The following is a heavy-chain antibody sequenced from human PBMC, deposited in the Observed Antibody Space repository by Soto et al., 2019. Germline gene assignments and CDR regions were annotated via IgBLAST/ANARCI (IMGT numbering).Heavy chain of an antibody. CDR1: GFTFSDYY. V-gene: IGHV3-11*06. D-gene: IGHD6-19*01. CDR2: ISSSSSYT. CDR3: ARDIEGAGTNWFDP. J-gene: IGHJ5*02. Sequence: LRLSCAASGFTFSDYYMSWIRQAPGKGLEWVSYISSSSSYTNYADSVKGRFTISRDNAKNSLYLQMNSLRAEDTAVYYCARDIEGAGTNWFDPWGQGTLVTVSS.